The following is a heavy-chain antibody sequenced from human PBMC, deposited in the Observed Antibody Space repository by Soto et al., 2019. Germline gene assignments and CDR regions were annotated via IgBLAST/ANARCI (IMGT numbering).Heavy chain of an antibody. V-gene: IGHV4-34*01. CDR1: GGSFSGYY. CDR2: INHSGST. J-gene: IGHJ4*02. CDR3: ASLGATLFDY. Sequence: SETLSLTCAVYGGSFSGYYWSWIRQPPGKGLEWIGEINHSGSTNYNPSLKSRVTISVDTSKNQFSLKLSSVTAAGTAVYYCASLGATLFDYWGQGTLVTVSS. D-gene: IGHD1-26*01.